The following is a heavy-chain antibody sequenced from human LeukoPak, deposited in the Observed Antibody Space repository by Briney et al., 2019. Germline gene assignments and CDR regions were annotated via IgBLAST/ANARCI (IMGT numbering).Heavy chain of an antibody. CDR3: ARGGSDYGDYPGYFQH. CDR2: IIPIFGTA. CDR1: GGTFSSYA. V-gene: IGHV1-69*13. Sequence: SVKVSCKASGGTFSSYAISWVRQAPGHGLEWMGGIIPIFGTANYAQKFQGRVTITADESTSTAYMELSSLRSEDTAVYYCARGGSDYGDYPGYFQHWGQGTLVTVSS. J-gene: IGHJ1*01. D-gene: IGHD4-17*01.